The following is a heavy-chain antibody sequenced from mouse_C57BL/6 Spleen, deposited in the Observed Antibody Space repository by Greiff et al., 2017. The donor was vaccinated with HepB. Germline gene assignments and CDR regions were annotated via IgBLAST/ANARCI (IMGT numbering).Heavy chain of an antibody. CDR2: IDPNSGGT. V-gene: IGHV1-72*01. Sequence: VKLQESGAELVKPGASVKLSCKASGYTFTSYWMHWVKQRPGRGLEWIGRIDPNSGGTKYNEKFKSKATLTVDKPSSTAYMQLSSLTSEDSAVYYCARSYYGSSLYAMDYWGQGTSVTVSS. D-gene: IGHD1-1*01. CDR1: GYTFTSYW. J-gene: IGHJ4*01. CDR3: ARSYYGSSLYAMDY.